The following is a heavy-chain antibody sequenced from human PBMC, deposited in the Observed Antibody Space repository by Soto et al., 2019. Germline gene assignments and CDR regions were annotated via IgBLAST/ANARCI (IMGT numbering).Heavy chain of an antibody. CDR3: ARDNEDDILTGSTWFEP. V-gene: IGHV3-30-3*01. CDR1: GFTFSSYA. Sequence: GGSLRLSCSASGFTFSSYAMHWVRQAPGKGLEWVAVISYDGSNKYYADSVKGRFTISRDNSKNTLYLQMNSLRAEDTAVYYCARDNEDDILTGSTWFEPGVPGNMVTVSS. CDR2: ISYDGSNK. J-gene: IGHJ5*02. D-gene: IGHD3-9*01.